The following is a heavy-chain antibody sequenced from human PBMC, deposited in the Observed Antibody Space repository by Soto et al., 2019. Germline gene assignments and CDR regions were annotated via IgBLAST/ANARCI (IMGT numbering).Heavy chain of an antibody. Sequence: EVQLLDSGGGLVQPGGSLRLSCAASGFTFSNYAMTWVRKGPGKGLEWVSGISGSGGRSYYADSVKGRFTISRDNSKSTVYLQMNSLRAEDTAVYYCAKAYFVWSSEQPYYFDYWGQGTLVTGSS. CDR2: ISGSGGRS. D-gene: IGHD3-16*01. CDR3: AKAYFVWSSEQPYYFDY. CDR1: GFTFSNYA. V-gene: IGHV3-23*01. J-gene: IGHJ4*02.